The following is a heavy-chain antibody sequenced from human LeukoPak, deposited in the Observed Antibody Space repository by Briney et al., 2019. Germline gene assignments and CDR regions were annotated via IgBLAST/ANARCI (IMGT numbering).Heavy chain of an antibody. CDR2: INPKSGDP. D-gene: IGHD4-11*01. CDR1: GYRLTGYY. J-gene: IGHJ4*02. V-gene: IGHV1-2*02. CDR3: ARDPGHDTSNYGGLDF. Sequence: ASVKVSCKTSGYRLTGYYMHWVRQAPGQGLEWMGWINPKSGDPIYVQKFQGRVTLTRDTSIDTVYLELSSLKSDDTAVYYCARDPGHDTSNYGGLDFWGQGTLVTVSS.